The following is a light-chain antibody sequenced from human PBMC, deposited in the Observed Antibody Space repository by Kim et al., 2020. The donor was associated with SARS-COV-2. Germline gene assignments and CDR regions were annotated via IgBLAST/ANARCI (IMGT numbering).Light chain of an antibody. V-gene: IGKV3-15*01. CDR1: QNIASN. CDR2: GAS. Sequence: GSPGERATLSCRASQNIASNLAWYQQKPGQAPRLLIYGASTRATGVPARFGGSGSGTEFTLTISSLQSEDFAIYYCQLYNHWPLTFGQGTKVDIK. J-gene: IGKJ1*01. CDR3: QLYNHWPLT.